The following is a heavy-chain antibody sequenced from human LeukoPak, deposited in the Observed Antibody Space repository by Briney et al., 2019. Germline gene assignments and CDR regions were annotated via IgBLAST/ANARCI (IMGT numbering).Heavy chain of an antibody. CDR1: GYTFGRYW. Sequence: GESLKISCNTSGYTFGRYWIAWVRQMPGKGLEWRGFIDPDDSEIRYSPSFQGQFTISADKSINTADLQWNSLKASDTAMYYCARLWWGRSWAQGYFDYWGQGTLVTVSS. V-gene: IGHV5-51*01. D-gene: IGHD6-13*01. CDR3: ARLWWGRSWAQGYFDY. CDR2: IDPDDSEI. J-gene: IGHJ4*02.